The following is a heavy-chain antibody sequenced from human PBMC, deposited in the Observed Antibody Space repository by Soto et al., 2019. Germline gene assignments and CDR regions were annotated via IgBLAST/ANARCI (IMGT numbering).Heavy chain of an antibody. D-gene: IGHD4-17*01. CDR2: INSDGSST. CDR1: GFTFSSYW. V-gene: IGHV3-74*01. J-gene: IGHJ4*02. CDR3: SRKLSDYGDYPFYY. Sequence: GSLRLSCAASGFTFSSYWMHWVRQAPGKGLVWVSRINSDGSSTSYADSVKGRFTISRDNAKNTLYLQMNSLRAEDTAVYYCSRKLSDYGDYPFYYWGQGYLVTGSA.